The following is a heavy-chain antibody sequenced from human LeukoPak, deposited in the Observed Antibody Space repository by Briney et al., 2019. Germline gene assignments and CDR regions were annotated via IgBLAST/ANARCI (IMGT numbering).Heavy chain of an antibody. Sequence: GGSLRLSCAASGFPFSRYSMNWVRQAPGKGLEWVSSITSSSGYIHYADSVKGRFTISRDNAKNSLYLQMNSLRVEDTAVYYCAREITSSSSFDSWGQGTLVTVSS. D-gene: IGHD6-6*01. J-gene: IGHJ4*02. CDR3: AREITSSSSFDS. V-gene: IGHV3-21*01. CDR1: GFPFSRYS. CDR2: ITSSSGYI.